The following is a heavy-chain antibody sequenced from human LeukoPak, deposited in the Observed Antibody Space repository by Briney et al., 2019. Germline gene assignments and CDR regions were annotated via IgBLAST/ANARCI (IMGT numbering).Heavy chain of an antibody. V-gene: IGHV3-7*01. Sequence: GGSLRLSCVAPGFTFNGHWMSWVRQAPGKGLEWVASIRQNGNEKYYVDSVKGRFIISRDNAKNSLYLQMNSLRAEDTAVYYCAREGFIVAAGTLPYYYYMDVWGKGTTVTVSS. D-gene: IGHD6-13*01. CDR2: IRQNGNEK. J-gene: IGHJ6*03. CDR1: GFTFNGHW. CDR3: AREGFIVAAGTLPYYYYMDV.